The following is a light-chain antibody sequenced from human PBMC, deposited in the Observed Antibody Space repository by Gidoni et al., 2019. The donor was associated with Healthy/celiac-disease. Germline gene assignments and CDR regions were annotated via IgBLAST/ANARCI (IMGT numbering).Light chain of an antibody. V-gene: IGKV3-15*01. Sequence: EIGMTQSPATLSVSPGERATLSCRASQSVSSNLAWYQQKPGQAPRLLSYGASTRATGIPARFSGSGSGTEFTLTISSLQSEDFAVYYCQQYNNWPPGTFXPXTKVXIK. CDR2: GAS. CDR1: QSVSSN. J-gene: IGKJ3*01. CDR3: QQYNNWPPGT.